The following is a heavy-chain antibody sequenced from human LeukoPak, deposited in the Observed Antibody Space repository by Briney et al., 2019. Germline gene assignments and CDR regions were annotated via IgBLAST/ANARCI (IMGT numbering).Heavy chain of an antibody. Sequence: ASVKVSCKASGYTFTGYYMHWVRQAPGQGLEWMGWINPNSGGTNYAQKFQGRVTMTRDMSTSTVYMELSSLGSEDTAVYYCARDGPSGSYDYWGQGTLVTVSS. J-gene: IGHJ4*02. D-gene: IGHD1-26*01. CDR3: ARDGPSGSYDY. CDR2: INPNSGGT. V-gene: IGHV1-2*02. CDR1: GYTFTGYY.